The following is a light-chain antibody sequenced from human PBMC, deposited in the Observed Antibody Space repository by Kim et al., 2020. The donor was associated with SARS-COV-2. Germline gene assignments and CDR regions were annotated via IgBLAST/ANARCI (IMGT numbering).Light chain of an antibody. J-gene: IGKJ2*01. CDR1: QSIDTN. CDR3: QQYSHWPPYT. Sequence: EVVMTQSPATLSVSPGERVTLSCRASQSIDTNLAWYHQKPGQAPRLLIYVASTRATDIPARFSGSGSGTEFTLIISSLQSEDFAVYYCQQYSHWPPYTFGQGTKLEIK. CDR2: VAS. V-gene: IGKV3-15*01.